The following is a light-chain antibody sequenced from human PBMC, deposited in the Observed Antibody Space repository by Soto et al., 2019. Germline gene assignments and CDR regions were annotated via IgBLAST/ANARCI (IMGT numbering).Light chain of an antibody. Sequence: EIVMTQSPATLSVSPGERATLSCRASQNIITKLAWYQQKPGQAPRLLIYGASTRATGIPVRFSGSGYGTEFTLTITSLQSEDSALYYCQEYNNWYPITFGGGTKVEIK. CDR2: GAS. J-gene: IGKJ4*01. CDR1: QNIITK. V-gene: IGKV3-15*01. CDR3: QEYNNWYPIT.